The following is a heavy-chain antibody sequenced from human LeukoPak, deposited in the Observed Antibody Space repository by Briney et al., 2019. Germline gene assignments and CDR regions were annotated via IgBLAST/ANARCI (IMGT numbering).Heavy chain of an antibody. D-gene: IGHD3-22*01. V-gene: IGHV5-51*01. CDR1: GYSFTSYW. CDR3: ARYLDSSGYYDAFDI. J-gene: IGHJ3*02. Sequence: GESLKISCKGSGYSFTSYWIGWVRQMPGKGLEWMGIIYPDDSDTRYSPSFQGQVTISADKSISTAYLQWSSLKASDTAMYYCARYLDSSGYYDAFDIWGQGTMVTVSS. CDR2: IYPDDSDT.